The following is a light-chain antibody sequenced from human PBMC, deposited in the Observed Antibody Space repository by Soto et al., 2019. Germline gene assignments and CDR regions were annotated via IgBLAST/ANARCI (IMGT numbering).Light chain of an antibody. Sequence: EIVMTQSPATLSVSPGERATLSCRASQSVSSNLAWYQQKPGQAPRLLIYGASTRATGIPARFSGSVSGTEFTLTISSLQSEDFAVHYCQQYNNWPRMYTFGQGTKLEIK. CDR1: QSVSSN. CDR3: QQYNNWPRMYT. V-gene: IGKV3-15*01. CDR2: GAS. J-gene: IGKJ2*01.